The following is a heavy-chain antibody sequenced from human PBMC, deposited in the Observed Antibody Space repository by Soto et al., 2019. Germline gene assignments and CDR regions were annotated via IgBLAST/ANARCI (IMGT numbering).Heavy chain of an antibody. Sequence: QVQLQQWGAGLLKPSETLSLTCAVYGGSFSGYYWSWIRQPPGKGLEWIGEINHSGSTNYNPSLINRVTISVDTSKNQFALKLSSVTAADTAVYYCARARGLRSSDYYSNYYYGMDVWGQGTTVTVSS. J-gene: IGHJ6*02. D-gene: IGHD3-22*01. CDR1: GGSFSGYY. CDR2: INHSGST. V-gene: IGHV4-34*01. CDR3: ARARGLRSSDYYSNYYYGMDV.